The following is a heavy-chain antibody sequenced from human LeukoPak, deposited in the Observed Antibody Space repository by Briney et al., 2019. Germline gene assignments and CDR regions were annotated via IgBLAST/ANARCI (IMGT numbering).Heavy chain of an antibody. D-gene: IGHD3-16*01. CDR1: GYTFTSYN. Sequence: GASVKVSCKASGYTFTSYNINWVRQATGQGLEWMGWMNPNSGNTGYAQKFQGRVTMTRNTSISTAYMELNSLRSEDTAVYYCALIGGRRPVDIAFDIWGQGTMVTVSS. CDR3: ALIGGRRPVDIAFDI. V-gene: IGHV1-8*01. CDR2: MNPNSGNT. J-gene: IGHJ3*02.